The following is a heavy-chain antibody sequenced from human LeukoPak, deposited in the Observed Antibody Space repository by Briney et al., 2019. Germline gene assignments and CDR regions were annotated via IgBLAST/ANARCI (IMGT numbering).Heavy chain of an antibody. CDR3: ARETTYSSNYGMDV. D-gene: IGHD6-13*01. Sequence: GASVKVSCKASGYTFTSYGISWVRQAPGQGLEWMGWISAYNGNTNYAQKLQGRVTMTTDTSTSTAYMELRSLRSDDTAVYYCARETTYSSNYGMDVWGQGTTVTVSS. V-gene: IGHV1-18*01. J-gene: IGHJ6*02. CDR2: ISAYNGNT. CDR1: GYTFTSYG.